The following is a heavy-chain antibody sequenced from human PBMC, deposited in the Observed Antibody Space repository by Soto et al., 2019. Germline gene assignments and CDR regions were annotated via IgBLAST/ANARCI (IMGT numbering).Heavy chain of an antibody. Sequence: GGSLRLSCAASGFTFSNYVMSWVRQAPGKGLEWVSSISSSSSNIYYADSVKGRFTISRDNAKNSLYLQMNSLRAEDTAVYYCAREGRRSNYYYYGMDVWGQGTTVTVSS. CDR1: GFTFSNYV. J-gene: IGHJ6*02. CDR2: ISSSSSNI. CDR3: AREGRRSNYYYYGMDV. V-gene: IGHV3-21*01.